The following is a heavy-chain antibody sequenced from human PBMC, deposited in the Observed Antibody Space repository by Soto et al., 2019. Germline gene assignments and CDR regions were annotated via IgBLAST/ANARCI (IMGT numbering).Heavy chain of an antibody. CDR1: GGSITRNNHY. CDR3: ARLGSSGWYQGSYFDY. D-gene: IGHD6-19*01. Sequence: QLQLQESGPGLVKPSETLSLTCTVSGGSITRNNHYWGWIRQSPGKGLEWIGSILYSGSINYNPSLKSRVTISVETSKNQFSLKMSSVTAADTAAYYCARLGSSGWYQGSYFDYWGQGTLVTVSS. CDR2: ILYSGSI. V-gene: IGHV4-39*01. J-gene: IGHJ4*02.